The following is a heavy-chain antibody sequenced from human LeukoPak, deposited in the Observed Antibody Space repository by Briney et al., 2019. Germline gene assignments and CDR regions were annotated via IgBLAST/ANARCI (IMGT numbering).Heavy chain of an antibody. CDR1: GFTFDDYA. Sequence: RPGGSLRLSCAASGFTFDDYAMHWVRQAPGKGLEWVSLISGDGGSTYYADSVKGRFTISRDNSKNSLYLQMNSLRTEDTALDYCAKDYIAAAGGGDYWGQGTLVTVSS. V-gene: IGHV3-43*02. CDR3: AKDYIAAAGGGDY. J-gene: IGHJ4*02. CDR2: ISGDGGST. D-gene: IGHD6-13*01.